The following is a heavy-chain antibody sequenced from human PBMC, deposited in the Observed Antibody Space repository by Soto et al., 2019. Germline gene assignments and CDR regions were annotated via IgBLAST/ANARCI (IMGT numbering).Heavy chain of an antibody. CDR3: ARERSSGAFDI. V-gene: IGHV1-8*01. CDR2: MNPNSGNT. J-gene: IGHJ3*02. Sequence: QVQLVQSGAEVKKPGASVKISCKTSGYTFTSYDINWVRQATGQGLEWMGWMNPNSGNTAYAQKIQXXVTMTRNTSISTAYMELSSLRSEDTAVYYCARERSSGAFDIWGQGTMVTVSS. D-gene: IGHD1-26*01. CDR1: GYTFTSYD.